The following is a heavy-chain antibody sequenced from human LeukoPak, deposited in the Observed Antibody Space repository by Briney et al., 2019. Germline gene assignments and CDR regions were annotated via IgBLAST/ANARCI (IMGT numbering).Heavy chain of an antibody. V-gene: IGHV1-18*01. CDR3: ARAAAGTTGDWFDP. CDR1: GYTFTSYG. J-gene: IGHJ5*02. CDR2: ISAYNDNT. D-gene: IGHD6-13*01. Sequence: ASVKVSCKASGYTFTSYGISWVRQAPGQGLEWMGWISAYNDNTNYAQKLQGRVTMTTDTSTSTAYMELRSLRSDDTAVYYCARAAAGTTGDWFDPWGQGTLVTVSS.